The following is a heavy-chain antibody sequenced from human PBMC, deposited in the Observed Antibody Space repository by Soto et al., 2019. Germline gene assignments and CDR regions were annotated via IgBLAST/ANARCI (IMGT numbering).Heavy chain of an antibody. CDR1: GGPISSYY. Sequence: SETLSLTCTVSGGPISSYYWSWIRQPPGKGLEWIWYIYYSGSTNYNPSLKSRVTISVDTSKNQFSLKLSSVTAADTAVYYCARFAAAGNWFDPWGQGTLVTVSS. CDR2: IYYSGST. J-gene: IGHJ5*02. CDR3: ARFAAAGNWFDP. D-gene: IGHD6-13*01. V-gene: IGHV4-59*08.